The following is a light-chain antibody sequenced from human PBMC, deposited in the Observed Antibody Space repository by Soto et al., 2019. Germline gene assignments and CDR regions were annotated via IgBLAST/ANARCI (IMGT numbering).Light chain of an antibody. V-gene: IGKV3-20*01. CDR1: QTINRIY. J-gene: IGKJ5*01. CDR2: RTS. CDR3: QQYGSSPIT. Sequence: EIVLTQSPGNVSLSPVEGGAVACRASQTINRIYVAWYQQKPGQAPRFLIYRTSDRANGIPGRFSGSGSGTDFTLTISRLEPEDFAIYYCQQYGSSPITFGQGTRLEI.